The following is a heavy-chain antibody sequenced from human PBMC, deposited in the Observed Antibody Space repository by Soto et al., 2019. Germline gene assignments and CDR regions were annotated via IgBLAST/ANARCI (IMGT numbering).Heavy chain of an antibody. Sequence: ASVKVSCKASGYTFTSYAMHWVRQAPGQRLEWMGWINAGNGNTKYSQKFQGRVTITRDTSASTAYMELSSLRSEDTAVYYCAREGGLTRYSSSYYFDYWGQGTLVTVSS. CDR1: GYTFTSYA. CDR3: AREGGLTRYSSSYYFDY. V-gene: IGHV1-3*01. CDR2: INAGNGNT. J-gene: IGHJ4*02. D-gene: IGHD6-6*01.